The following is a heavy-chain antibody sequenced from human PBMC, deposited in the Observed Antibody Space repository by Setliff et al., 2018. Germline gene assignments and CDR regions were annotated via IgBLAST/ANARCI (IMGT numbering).Heavy chain of an antibody. CDR2: IYSSGST. V-gene: IGHV4-4*09. CDR3: ARESRYYYDNLGTLDY. J-gene: IGHJ4*02. CDR1: GGSISSYC. D-gene: IGHD3-22*01. Sequence: SETLSLTCTVSGGSISSYCWSWIRQPPGKGLEWIGYIYSSGSTYYNPSLKSRVSISVDTSKNQFSLKLSSVTAADTAVYYCARESRYYYDNLGTLDYWGQGTLVTVSS.